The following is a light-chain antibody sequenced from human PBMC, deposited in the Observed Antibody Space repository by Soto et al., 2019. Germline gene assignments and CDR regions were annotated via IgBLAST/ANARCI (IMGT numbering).Light chain of an antibody. CDR1: QSIGSGS. Sequence: EIVLTQSPGTLSLSPGERAALSCRASQSIGSGSLAWYQQRPGQAPRLLVYSASSRATGVPDRFSGSGSGTDFTLTISRLEPEDFAVYYCQEYDDSPPWTFGQGTKVEIK. CDR3: QEYDDSPPWT. V-gene: IGKV3-20*01. J-gene: IGKJ1*01. CDR2: SAS.